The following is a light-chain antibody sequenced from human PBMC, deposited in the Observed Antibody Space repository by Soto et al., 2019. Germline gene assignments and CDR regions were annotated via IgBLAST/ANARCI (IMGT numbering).Light chain of an antibody. CDR3: MQALQTPST. J-gene: IGKJ1*01. CDR1: QSLLHSNGYKY. Sequence: DIVMTQSPLSLPVNPGEPASISCRSSQSLLHSNGYKYLDWYLQKPGQSPQLQIYLGSNRASGVPDRFSGSGSGTDFTLKISRVEAEDVGVYYCMQALQTPSTFGQGTKVEIK. V-gene: IGKV2-28*01. CDR2: LGS.